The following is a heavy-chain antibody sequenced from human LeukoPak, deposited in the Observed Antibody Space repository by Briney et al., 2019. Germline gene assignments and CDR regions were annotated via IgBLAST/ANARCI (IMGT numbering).Heavy chain of an antibody. J-gene: IGHJ4*02. Sequence: PSETLSLTCAVYGGSFSGYYWSWIRQPPGKGLEWIGEINHSGSTNYNPSLKSRVTISVDTPKNQFSLKLSSVTAADTAVYYCARKPGYGDPHWGQGTLVTVSS. CDR2: INHSGST. V-gene: IGHV4-34*01. CDR1: GGSFSGYY. CDR3: ARKPGYGDPH. D-gene: IGHD4-17*01.